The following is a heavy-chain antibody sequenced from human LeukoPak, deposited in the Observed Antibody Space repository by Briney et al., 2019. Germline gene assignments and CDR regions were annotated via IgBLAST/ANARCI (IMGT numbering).Heavy chain of an antibody. D-gene: IGHD2-2*01. V-gene: IGHV4-30-2*01. CDR2: IYHTGST. CDR3: ARLQYCSGTSCYWFDP. CDR1: GGSISSGLYS. J-gene: IGHJ5*02. Sequence: SETLSLTCDVSGGSISSGLYSWSWIRQPLGKGLEWIGYIYHTGSTYYNPSLKSRVTISVDTSKNQFSLRLSSVTAADTAVYYCARLQYCSGTSCYWFDPWGQGTLVTVSS.